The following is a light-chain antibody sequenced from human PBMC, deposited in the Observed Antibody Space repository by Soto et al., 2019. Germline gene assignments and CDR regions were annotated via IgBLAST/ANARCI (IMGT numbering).Light chain of an antibody. CDR3: QQRSNWPPGLT. V-gene: IGKV3-11*01. J-gene: IGKJ4*01. CDR2: DAS. Sequence: EIVLTQSPATLSLPPGERATLSCRASQSVSSYLAWYQQKPGQAPRLLIYDASNRATGIPARFSGSGSGTDFTLTISSLEPEDFAVYYCQQRSNWPPGLTFGGGTKVDIK. CDR1: QSVSSY.